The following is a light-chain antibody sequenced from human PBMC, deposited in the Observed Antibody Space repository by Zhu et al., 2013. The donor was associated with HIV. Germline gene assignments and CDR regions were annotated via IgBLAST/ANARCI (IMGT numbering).Light chain of an antibody. CDR3: QQYNRYPLT. CDR2: DAS. Sequence: AVQLTQSPSSLSASVGVTVTIACRASEDVRSAVAWYQHQPGKEPKLLVYDASTLDDGVPSRFSGGGSGTEFTLTISDLHREDLAVYYCQQYNRYPLTFGAGTKV. CDR1: EDVRSA. V-gene: IGKV1-13*02. J-gene: IGKJ4*01.